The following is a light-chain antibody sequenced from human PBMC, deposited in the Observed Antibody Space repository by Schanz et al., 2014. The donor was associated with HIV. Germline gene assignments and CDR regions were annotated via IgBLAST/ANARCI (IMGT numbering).Light chain of an antibody. Sequence: DIQMTQSPSAMSASVGDRVTITCRASQDIANYLAWFQQKPGKVPKRLIYGASSLQSGVPSRFSGSGSGTEFTLTISSLQPEDFATYYCLQDYNYRWTFGQGTKVEIK. CDR1: QDIANY. CDR3: LQDYNYRWT. CDR2: GAS. J-gene: IGKJ1*01. V-gene: IGKV1-17*03.